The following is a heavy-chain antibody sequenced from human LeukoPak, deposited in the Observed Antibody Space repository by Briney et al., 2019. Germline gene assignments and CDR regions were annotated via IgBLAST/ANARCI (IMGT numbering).Heavy chain of an antibody. CDR2: IYHSGST. CDR1: GGSFSGYY. Sequence: SETLSLTCAVYGGSFSGYYWGWIRQPPGKGLEWIGSIYHSGSTYYNPSLKSRVTISVDTSKNQFSLKLSSVTAADTAVYYCASVRTSFLGFDPWGQGTLVTVSS. D-gene: IGHD2-2*01. CDR3: ASVRTSFLGFDP. V-gene: IGHV4-34*01. J-gene: IGHJ5*02.